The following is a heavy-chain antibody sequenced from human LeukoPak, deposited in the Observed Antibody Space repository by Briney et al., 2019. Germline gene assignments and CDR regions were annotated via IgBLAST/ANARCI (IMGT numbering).Heavy chain of an antibody. CDR2: ISGSGSSA. CDR3: ARDRQASAPNVRFDP. D-gene: IGHD6-13*01. J-gene: IGHJ5*02. V-gene: IGHV3-23*01. CDR1: GFTFSSHA. Sequence: GGSLRLSCIASGFTFSSHAMSWVRQAPGKGLEWVSAISGSGSSAYYADSVEGRFTISRDNSRNTLSLQMNSLRVEDTALYYCARDRQASAPNVRFDPWGQGTLVTVSS.